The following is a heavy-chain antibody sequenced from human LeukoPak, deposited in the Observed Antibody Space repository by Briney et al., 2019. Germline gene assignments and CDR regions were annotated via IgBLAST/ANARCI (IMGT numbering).Heavy chain of an antibody. J-gene: IGHJ3*02. CDR3: ARDGLGYCSSSSCSAAFDI. CDR2: IKEDGSEK. D-gene: IGHD2-2*01. V-gene: IGHV3-7*01. CDR1: GFTFSSYW. Sequence: GGSLRLSCAASGFTFSSYWMSWVRQAPGKGLEWVANIKEDGSEKYYVDSVKGRFTISRDNARNSLYLQMNSLRAEDTAVYYCARDGLGYCSSSSCSAAFDIWGQGTMVTVSS.